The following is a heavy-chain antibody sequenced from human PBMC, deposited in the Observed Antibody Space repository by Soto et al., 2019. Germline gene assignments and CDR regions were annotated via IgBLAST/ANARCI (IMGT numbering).Heavy chain of an antibody. V-gene: IGHV3-7*03. Sequence: PGGSQRLSCAASGFHFMSHWMSWVRKAPGKGLEWVANIKQDGSEKYYVDSVKGRVTISRDNAKNSLYLQMNSLRAEDTAVYYCARDYDILTGYCPFDYWGQGTLVTVSS. D-gene: IGHD3-9*01. CDR2: IKQDGSEK. J-gene: IGHJ4*02. CDR1: GFHFMSHW. CDR3: ARDYDILTGYCPFDY.